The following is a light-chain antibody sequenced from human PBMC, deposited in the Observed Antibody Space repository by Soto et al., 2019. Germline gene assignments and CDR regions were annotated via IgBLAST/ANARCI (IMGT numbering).Light chain of an antibody. CDR2: KAS. V-gene: IGKV1-5*03. Sequence: DIQMTQSPSTLSASVGDRVTITCRASQSINSWLAWYQQKPGRAPKLLIYKASSLESGVPSGFSGSGSGTEFTLTISSLQPDDFATYYCQQYNGYSQTFGQGTKVEIK. CDR3: QQYNGYSQT. J-gene: IGKJ1*01. CDR1: QSINSW.